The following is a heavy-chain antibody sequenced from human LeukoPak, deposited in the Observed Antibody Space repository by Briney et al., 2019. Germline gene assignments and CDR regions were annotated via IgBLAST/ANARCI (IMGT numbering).Heavy chain of an antibody. CDR2: ISGSGGST. CDR3: AKDTAGPGYDFWSGYYTFTRDGMDV. J-gene: IGHJ6*02. V-gene: IGHV3-23*01. D-gene: IGHD3-3*01. CDR1: GFTFSSYA. Sequence: SGGSLRLSCAASGFTFSSYAMSWVRQSPGKGLEWVSGISGSGGSTYYADSVKGRFTISRDNAKNSLYLQMNSLRAEDTALYYCAKDTAGPGYDFWSGYYTFTRDGMDVWGQGTTVTVSS.